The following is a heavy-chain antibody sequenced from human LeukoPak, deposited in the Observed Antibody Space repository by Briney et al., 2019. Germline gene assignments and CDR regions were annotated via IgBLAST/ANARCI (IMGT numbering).Heavy chain of an antibody. V-gene: IGHV4-39*07. D-gene: IGHD3-16*01. CDR2: IYYSGNS. Sequence: PSETLSLTCTVSGGSISSSSYSWGWIRQPPGKGLEWIGSIYYSGNSYYNPSLKSRVTISVDTSKNQFSLRLSSVTAADTAVYYCARETSQKGAHYMDVWGKGTTVTISS. CDR1: GGSISSSSYS. J-gene: IGHJ6*03. CDR3: ARETSQKGAHYMDV.